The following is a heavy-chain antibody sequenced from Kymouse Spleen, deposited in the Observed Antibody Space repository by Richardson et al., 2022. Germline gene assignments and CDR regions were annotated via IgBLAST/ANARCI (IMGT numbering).Heavy chain of an antibody. CDR3: AKDAIFGVAPYGWNDYYYYGMDV. CDR1: GFTFSSYG. J-gene: IGHJ6*02. Sequence: QVQLVESGGGVVQPGRSLRLSCAASGFTFSSYGMHWVRQAPGKGLEWVAVISYDGSNKYYADSVKGRFTISRDNSKNTLYLQMNSLRAEDTAVYYCAKDAIFGVAPYGWNDYYYYGMDVWGQGTTVTVSS. D-gene: IGHD3-3*01. V-gene: IGHV3-30*18. CDR2: ISYDGSNK.